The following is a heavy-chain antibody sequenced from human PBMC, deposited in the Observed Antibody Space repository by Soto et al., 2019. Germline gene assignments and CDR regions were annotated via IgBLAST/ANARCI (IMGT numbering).Heavy chain of an antibody. CDR2: IYWNDDE. V-gene: IGHV2-5*01. CDR3: ADSRYNSKYFKY. D-gene: IGHD6-13*01. CDR1: GFSLSTIGVG. J-gene: IGHJ1*01. Sequence: SGPTLVNPTQTLTLTCTFSGFSLSTIGVGVGWIRQPPGKALEWLALIYWNDDERYSPSLQSRLTITKDTSKNQVILTMTNMDPVDTGTYYCADSRYNSKYFKYWGQGTLVTVSS.